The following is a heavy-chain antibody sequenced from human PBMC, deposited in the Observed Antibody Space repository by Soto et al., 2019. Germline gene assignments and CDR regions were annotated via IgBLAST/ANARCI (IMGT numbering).Heavy chain of an antibody. CDR2: ISTYNGNT. V-gene: IGHV1-18*04. CDR3: ARYGYSSGWYLGTGMDV. J-gene: IGHJ6*02. D-gene: IGHD6-19*01. CDR1: GYSFSDYG. Sequence: QVQLVQSGAEVKKPGASLKVSCQASGYSFSDYGIAWVRQAPGQGLAWVGRISTYNGNTNYAQKFQGRVTMTTDTSANTAYMEPRSLRSDDTAMYYCARYGYSSGWYLGTGMDVWGQGTPVTVSS.